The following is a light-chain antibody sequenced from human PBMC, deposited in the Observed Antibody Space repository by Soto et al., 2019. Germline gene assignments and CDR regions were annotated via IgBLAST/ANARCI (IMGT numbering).Light chain of an antibody. CDR3: QQYGTSPPWT. Sequence: DIVLTRSPGTLSLSPGERATLSCRASQSISSSSLAWYQQKPGQAPRLLIYGASSRATDIPDRFSGSGSGTDFTLTISRLEPEDFAVYYCQQYGTSPPWTFGQGTKLETK. J-gene: IGKJ1*01. V-gene: IGKV3-20*01. CDR2: GAS. CDR1: QSISSSS.